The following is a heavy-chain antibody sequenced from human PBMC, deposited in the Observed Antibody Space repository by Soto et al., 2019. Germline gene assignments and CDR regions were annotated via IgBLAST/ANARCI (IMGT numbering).Heavy chain of an antibody. CDR2: ITPSGDYT. V-gene: IGHV3-23*01. Sequence: GGSLRLSCAASGLTFSSYTMSWVRQAPGKGLEWVSAITPSGDYTNHADSVKGRFTISRDNSKNILYMQMNSLRADDTALYYCARPYDGSGSYLPFAYWGQGTLVTVSS. CDR3: ARPYDGSGSYLPFAY. CDR1: GLTFSSYT. J-gene: IGHJ4*02. D-gene: IGHD3-22*01.